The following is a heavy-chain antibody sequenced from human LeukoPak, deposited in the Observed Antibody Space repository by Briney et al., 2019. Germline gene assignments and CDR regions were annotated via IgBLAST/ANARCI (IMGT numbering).Heavy chain of an antibody. CDR3: ARSVLQRYNWNHGDY. CDR1: GYTFTSYG. Sequence: AASVKVSCKASGYTFTSYGISWVRQAPGQGLEWMGGIIPIFGTANYAQKFQGRVTITTDESTSTAYMELSSLRSEDTAVYYCARSVLQRYNWNHGDYWGQGTLVTVSS. V-gene: IGHV1-69*05. J-gene: IGHJ4*02. D-gene: IGHD1-14*01. CDR2: IIPIFGTA.